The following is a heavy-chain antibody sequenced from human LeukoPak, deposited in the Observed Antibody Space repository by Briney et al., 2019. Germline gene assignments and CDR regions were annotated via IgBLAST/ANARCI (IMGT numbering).Heavy chain of an antibody. Sequence: ASVKVSCKASGYTFTGYYMHWVRQAPGQGLEWMGWINPNSGGTNYAQKFQGRVTMTRDTSISTAYMELSRLRSDDTAVYYCARGSSAVALYYSDYWGQGTLVTVSS. CDR1: GYTFTGYY. CDR2: INPNSGGT. D-gene: IGHD6-19*01. V-gene: IGHV1-2*02. J-gene: IGHJ4*02. CDR3: ARGSSAVALYYSDY.